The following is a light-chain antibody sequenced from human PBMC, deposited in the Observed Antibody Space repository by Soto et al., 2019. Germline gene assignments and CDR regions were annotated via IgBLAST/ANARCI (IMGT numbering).Light chain of an antibody. CDR3: QQYGSSFT. J-gene: IGKJ2*01. CDR1: ESVNNRY. Sequence: EIVLTQSPGTLSLSPGERATLSCRASESVNNRYLAWYQQKPGQAPRLLIYGASSRATDIPDRFSGSGSGTDYTLTISRPEPEDFALYYCQQYGSSFTFGQGTKLEIK. CDR2: GAS. V-gene: IGKV3-20*01.